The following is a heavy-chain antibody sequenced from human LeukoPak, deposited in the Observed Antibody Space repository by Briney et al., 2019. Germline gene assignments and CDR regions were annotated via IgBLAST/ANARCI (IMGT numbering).Heavy chain of an antibody. V-gene: IGHV3-23*01. J-gene: IGHJ4*02. CDR3: AKPTGVNTVTAPFEY. Sequence: GGSLRLSCAASGFTFSSYAMTWVRQAPGKGLEWVSAISGRGGSTYYADSVKGRFTISRDNSKNTLYLQMNSLRAEDTAVYYCAKPTGVNTVTAPFEYWGQGTLGTVSS. D-gene: IGHD4-17*01. CDR1: GFTFSSYA. CDR2: ISGRGGST.